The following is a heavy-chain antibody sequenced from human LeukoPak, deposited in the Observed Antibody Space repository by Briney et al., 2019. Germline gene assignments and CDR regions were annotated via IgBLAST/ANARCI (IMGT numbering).Heavy chain of an antibody. CDR1: GFTFSSYA. V-gene: IGHV3-23*01. CDR2: ITAGGDTT. D-gene: IGHD5-24*01. Sequence: GGSLRLSCAASGFTFSSYAMSWVRQAPGKGLQWVSSITAGGDTTFYADSVRGRFTISRDNAGSTLYLQMNSLRAEDTAVYYCAKQTASITYYRYWGQGTLVTVSS. CDR3: AKQTASITYYRY. J-gene: IGHJ4*02.